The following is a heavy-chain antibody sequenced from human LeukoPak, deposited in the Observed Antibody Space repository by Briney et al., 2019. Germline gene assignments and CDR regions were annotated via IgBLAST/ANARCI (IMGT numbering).Heavy chain of an antibody. V-gene: IGHV1-69*04. D-gene: IGHD3-22*01. CDR2: IIPILGIA. CDR3: ARGEGYDSSGYYYGTLDI. Sequence: SVKVSCKASGGTFSSYAISWVRQAPGQGLEWMGRIIPILGIANYAQKFQGRVTITADKSTSTAYMELSSLRSEDTAVYYCARGEGYDSSGYYYGTLDIWGQGTMVTVSS. CDR1: GGTFSSYA. J-gene: IGHJ3*02.